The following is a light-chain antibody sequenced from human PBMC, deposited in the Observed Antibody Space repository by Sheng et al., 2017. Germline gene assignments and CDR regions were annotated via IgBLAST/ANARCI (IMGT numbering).Light chain of an antibody. CDR1: QTVSGTY. J-gene: IGKJ4*01. CDR2: GAS. CDR3: QQYYNSPLT. V-gene: IGKV3-20*01. Sequence: EIVLTQSPDTLSLSPGESATLSCRASQTVSGTYLAWYQQKPGQAPRLLIYGASTRATGIPDRFSGSGSGTDFTLTISSLQAEDVAVYYCQQYYNSPLTFGGGTKVEIK.